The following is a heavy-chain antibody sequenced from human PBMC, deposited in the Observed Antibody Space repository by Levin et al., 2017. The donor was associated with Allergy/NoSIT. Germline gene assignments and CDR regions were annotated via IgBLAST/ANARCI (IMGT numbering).Heavy chain of an antibody. Sequence: GESLKISCAASGFTFSSFGIHWVRQAPGKGLEWVALIWYDGSNKYYADSVKGRFTISRDNPKSTLYLQVNSLRAEDTAVYYCARHHANYDYAWGPDACDTWGQGTLVTVSS. J-gene: IGHJ5*02. V-gene: IGHV3-33*01. CDR1: GFTFSSFG. D-gene: IGHD3-16*01. CDR3: ARHHANYDYAWGPDACDT. CDR2: IWYDGSNK.